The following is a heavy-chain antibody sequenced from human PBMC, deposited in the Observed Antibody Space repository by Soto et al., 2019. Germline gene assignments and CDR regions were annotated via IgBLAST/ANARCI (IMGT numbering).Heavy chain of an antibody. J-gene: IGHJ6*02. Sequence: PGGSLRLSCAASGFTFSSDWMNWVRQSPGKGLEWVSRITSGGTRVSYADSVKGRFTITRDNAKNTLYLEMHSLTVDDTAVYYCARERTSKGGLDIWGQGTTVTVSS. CDR3: ARERTSKGGLDI. CDR2: ITSGGTRV. CDR1: GFTFSSDW. V-gene: IGHV3-74*01.